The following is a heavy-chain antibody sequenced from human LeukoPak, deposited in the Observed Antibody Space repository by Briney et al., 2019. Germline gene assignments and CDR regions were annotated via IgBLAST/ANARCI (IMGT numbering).Heavy chain of an antibody. CDR2: IKQGGSEK. D-gene: IGHD5-12*01. CDR3: AREEVATILYLYYYGMDV. Sequence: GGSLRLSRAASGFTFSSYWMSWVRQAPGKGLEWVANIKQGGSEKYYVDSVKGRFTISRDNAKNSLYLQMNSLRAEDTAVYYCAREEVATILYLYYYGMDVWGQGTTVTVSS. CDR1: GFTFSSYW. V-gene: IGHV3-7*01. J-gene: IGHJ6*02.